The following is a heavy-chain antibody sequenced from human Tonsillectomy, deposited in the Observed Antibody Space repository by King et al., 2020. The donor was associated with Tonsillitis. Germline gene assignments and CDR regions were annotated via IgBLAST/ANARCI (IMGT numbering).Heavy chain of an antibody. CDR1: GFTFSSYG. D-gene: IGHD6-13*01. CDR2: ISYDGSNK. Sequence: QLVQSGGGVVQPGRSLRLSCAASGFTFSSYGMHWVRQAPGKGLEWVAVISYDGSNKYYADSVKGRFTISRDNSKNTLYLQMNSLRAEDTAVYYCAKTIGGSSWWAYFDYWGQGTLVTVSS. J-gene: IGHJ4*02. CDR3: AKTIGGSSWWAYFDY. V-gene: IGHV3-30*18.